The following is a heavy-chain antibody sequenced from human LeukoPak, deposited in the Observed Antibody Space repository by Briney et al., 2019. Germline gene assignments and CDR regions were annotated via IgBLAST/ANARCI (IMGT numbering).Heavy chain of an antibody. CDR1: DYSLCRGFY. Sequence: SETLSLTCDLSDYSLCRGFYWGWIRQPPGKGLEWIGRIYHSAITYYNPSLKSRVTMSVDTSKNQFSLNLRSVTASDTAVYYCAKPMRGPTKGFDFWGQGILVTVSS. V-gene: IGHV4-38-2*01. J-gene: IGHJ4*02. CDR2: IYHSAIT. D-gene: IGHD1-26*01. CDR3: AKPMRGPTKGFDF.